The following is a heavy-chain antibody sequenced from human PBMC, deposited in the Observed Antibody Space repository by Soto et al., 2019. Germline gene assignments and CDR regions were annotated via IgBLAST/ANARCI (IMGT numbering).Heavy chain of an antibody. J-gene: IGHJ4*02. CDR3: ARIQYHGSGRGGLDS. CDR1: GGSVTSGSDY. D-gene: IGHD3-10*01. Sequence: SETLSLTCTVSGGSVTSGSDYWSWIRQPPGRGLEWIGYIYSGSTNYHPSPWSRLTISVDTSKSQFSLKLRSVTAADTAMYFCARIQYHGSGRGGLDSWGQGTLVTVS. CDR2: IYSGST. V-gene: IGHV4-61*01.